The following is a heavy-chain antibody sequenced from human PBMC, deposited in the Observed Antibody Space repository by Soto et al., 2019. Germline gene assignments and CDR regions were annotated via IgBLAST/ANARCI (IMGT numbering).Heavy chain of an antibody. J-gene: IGHJ4*02. CDR3: AKMEAMGIWEYYFDY. D-gene: IGHD1-26*01. CDR2: IFGGGNDP. CDR1: GFPFSSFA. Sequence: EVHLLESGGGLVQPGGSLRLSCVASGFPFSSFAMAWVPQAPGKGLEGVSTIFGGGNDPYYADFVKGRLTISRDNSKNTVYLQINSLRAEDTAIYFCAKMEAMGIWEYYFDYWGQGTLVTVSS. V-gene: IGHV3-23*01.